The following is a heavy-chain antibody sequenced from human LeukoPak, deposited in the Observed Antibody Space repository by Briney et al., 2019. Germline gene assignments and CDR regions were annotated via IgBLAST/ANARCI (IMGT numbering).Heavy chain of an antibody. D-gene: IGHD3-10*01. CDR2: IRYDGSNK. Sequence: PGGSLRLSCAASGFTFSSYGMHWVRQAPGKGLEWVAYIRYDGSNKYYADSVKGRFTISRDISKNTLYLQMNSLRAEDTAVYCCAKDRVFELWFEEASPYYFDYWGQGTLDTVSS. V-gene: IGHV3-30*02. CDR3: AKDRVFELWFEEASPYYFDY. CDR1: GFTFSSYG. J-gene: IGHJ4*02.